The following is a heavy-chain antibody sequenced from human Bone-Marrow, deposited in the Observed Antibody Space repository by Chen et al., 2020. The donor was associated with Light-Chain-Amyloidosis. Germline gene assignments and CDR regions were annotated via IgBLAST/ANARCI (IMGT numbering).Heavy chain of an antibody. V-gene: IGHV5-51*01. J-gene: IGHJ4*02. D-gene: IGHD5-12*01. Sequence: EVQLEQSGPEVKKPGESLKISCKGSGYTFPNYWIGWVRQMPGKGLEWMGVIYPDDSDARYSPYFEGQVTISAENSITTAYLQRRRLEASDTAMYYCARRRDGYSFDYWGQGTLVTVSS. CDR2: IYPDDSDA. CDR3: ARRRDGYSFDY. CDR1: GYTFPNYW.